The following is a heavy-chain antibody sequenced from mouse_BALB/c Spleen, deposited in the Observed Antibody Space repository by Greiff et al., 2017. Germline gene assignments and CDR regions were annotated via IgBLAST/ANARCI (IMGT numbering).Heavy chain of an antibody. J-gene: IGHJ4*01. CDR2: ISSGSSTI. D-gene: IGHD2-14*01. CDR3: TRVGTDYAMDY. CDR1: GFTFSSFG. V-gene: IGHV5-17*02. Sequence: EVKLVESGGGLVQPGGSRKLSCAASGFTFSSFGMHWVRQAPEKGLEWVAYISSGSSTIYYAETVKGRFTISRDNPKNTLFLQMTGIRSENTAMYYCTRVGTDYAMDYWGQGTSVTVSS.